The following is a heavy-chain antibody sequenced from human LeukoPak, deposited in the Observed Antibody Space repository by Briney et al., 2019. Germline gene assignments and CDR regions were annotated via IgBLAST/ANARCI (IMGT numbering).Heavy chain of an antibody. D-gene: IGHD1-1*01. V-gene: IGHV3-23*01. Sequence: PGGSLRLSCAASGFTFSSYAMSWVRQAPGKGLQWVSPISGSGGSTYYADSVKGRFTISRDNSKNTLYLQMNSLRAEDTAVYYCARRPGLERYYFDYWGQGTLVTVSS. CDR1: GFTFSSYA. CDR2: ISGSGGST. J-gene: IGHJ4*02. CDR3: ARRPGLERYYFDY.